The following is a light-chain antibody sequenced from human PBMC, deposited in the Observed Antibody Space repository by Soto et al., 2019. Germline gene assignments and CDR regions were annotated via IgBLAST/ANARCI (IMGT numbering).Light chain of an antibody. J-gene: IGKJ2*01. CDR1: QSVSSIY. CDR3: QQYGSSLPYT. Sequence: EIVLTQSPGTLSLSPGERATLSCRASQSVSSIYLAWYQQNPGQAPRLLIYGASSRATGIPDRFSGSGSGTHFTLTISRLEPEDFAVYYCQQYGSSLPYTFGQGTKLEIK. V-gene: IGKV3-20*01. CDR2: GAS.